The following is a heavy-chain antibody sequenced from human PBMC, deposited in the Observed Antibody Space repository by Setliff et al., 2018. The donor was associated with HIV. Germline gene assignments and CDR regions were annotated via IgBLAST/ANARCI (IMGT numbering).Heavy chain of an antibody. Sequence: ASVKVSCTASGYIFVNFKIHWVRQSPGQGLEWMGMVNPTGGTTYIEKLRSRVTMTTDTSTSSSYMELSNLTSDDTAVYYCARRGSYRGSYAFDYWGQGTPVTVSS. D-gene: IGHD3-16*02. CDR1: GYIFVNFK. CDR3: ARRGSYRGSYAFDY. V-gene: IGHV1-46*04. CDR2: VNPTGGT. J-gene: IGHJ4*02.